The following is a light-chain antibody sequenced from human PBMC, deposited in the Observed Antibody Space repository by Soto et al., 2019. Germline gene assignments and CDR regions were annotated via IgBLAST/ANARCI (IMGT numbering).Light chain of an antibody. V-gene: IGLV2-14*01. CDR3: SSYTSSSIWV. Sequence: QSVLTQPASVSGSPGQSITISCTGTSSDVGGYNYVSWYQQHPGKAPKLMIYDVSNRPSGVSNRFSGSKSGNTASLTISGLQDEDEADYYCSSYTSSSIWVFGGGTKVTVL. CDR2: DVS. CDR1: SSDVGGYNY. J-gene: IGLJ3*02.